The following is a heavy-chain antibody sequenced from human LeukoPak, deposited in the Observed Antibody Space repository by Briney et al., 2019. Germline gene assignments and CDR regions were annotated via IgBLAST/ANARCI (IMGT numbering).Heavy chain of an antibody. CDR3: ANPTCGGSCYQRDY. Sequence: HSGGSLRLSCAASGFTFSSYAMSWVRQAPGKGLEWVSAISGSGGSTYYADSVKGRFTISRDNSKNTLYLQMNSLRAEDTAVYYCANPTCGGSCYQRDYWGQGTLVTVSS. CDR2: ISGSGGST. D-gene: IGHD2-15*01. CDR1: GFTFSSYA. J-gene: IGHJ4*02. V-gene: IGHV3-23*01.